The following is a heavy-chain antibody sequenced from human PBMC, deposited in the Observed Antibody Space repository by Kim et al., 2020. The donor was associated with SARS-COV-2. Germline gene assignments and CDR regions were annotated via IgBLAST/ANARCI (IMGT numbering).Heavy chain of an antibody. CDR2: IYYSGST. D-gene: IGHD4-17*01. CDR1: GGSISSSSYY. Sequence: SETLSLTCTVSGGSISSSSYYWGWIRQPPGKGLEWIGSIYYSGSTYYNPSLKSRVTISVDTSKNQFSLKLSSVTAADTAVYYCARHLLYGDYGGDWFDPWGQGTLVTVSS. V-gene: IGHV4-39*01. CDR3: ARHLLYGDYGGDWFDP. J-gene: IGHJ5*02.